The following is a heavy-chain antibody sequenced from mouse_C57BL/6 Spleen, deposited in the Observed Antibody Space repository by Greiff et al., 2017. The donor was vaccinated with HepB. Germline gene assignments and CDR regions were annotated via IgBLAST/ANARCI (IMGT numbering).Heavy chain of an antibody. V-gene: IGHV1-55*01. Sequence: QVHVKQPGAELVKPGASVKMSCKASGYTFTSYWITWVKQRPGQGLEWIGDIYPGSGSTNYNDKFKSKATLTVDTSSSTAYMQLSSLTSEDSAVYSCARYGYERYWYFDVWGTGTTVTVSS. CDR1: GYTFTSYW. J-gene: IGHJ1*03. D-gene: IGHD2-2*01. CDR3: ARYGYERYWYFDV. CDR2: IYPGSGST.